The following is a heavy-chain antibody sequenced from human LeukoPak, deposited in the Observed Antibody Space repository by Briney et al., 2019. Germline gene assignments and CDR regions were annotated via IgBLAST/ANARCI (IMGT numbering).Heavy chain of an antibody. V-gene: IGHV3-7*01. J-gene: IGHJ4*02. CDR1: GFTFSSYW. D-gene: IGHD2-2*01. CDR2: IKQDGSEK. Sequence: PGGSLRLSCAASGFTFSSYWMSWVRQAPGKGLEWVANIKQDGSEKYYVDSVKGRFTISRDNAKNSLYLQMNSLRAEGTAVYYCARDLGYCSSTSCSSYWGQGTLVTVSS. CDR3: ARDLGYCSSTSCSSY.